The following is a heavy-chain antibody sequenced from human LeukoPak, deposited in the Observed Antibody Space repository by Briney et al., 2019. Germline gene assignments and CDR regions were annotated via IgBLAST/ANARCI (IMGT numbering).Heavy chain of an antibody. J-gene: IGHJ4*02. CDR3: ARGSPMYYYESSAPLDY. V-gene: IGHV1-8*01. CDR2: MNPNSGNT. Sequence: ASVKVSCKASGYTFTSYDINWVRQATGQGLEWMGWMNPNSGNTGYAQKFQGRANMTRNTAISTAYMELSSLRSEDTAVYYCARGSPMYYYESSAPLDYWGQGTLVTVSS. CDR1: GYTFTSYD. D-gene: IGHD3-22*01.